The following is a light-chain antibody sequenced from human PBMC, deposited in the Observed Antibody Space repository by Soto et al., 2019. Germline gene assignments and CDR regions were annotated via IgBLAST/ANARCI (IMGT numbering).Light chain of an antibody. J-gene: IGKJ2*01. V-gene: IGKV3-15*01. CDR3: QQYNNWPSEYT. CDR1: QSVSSN. Sequence: EIVMTQSPATLSVSPGERSTLSCRASQSVSSNLAWYQQKPGQAPRLLIYGASTRATGIPARFSGSGSGTEVTLTNSSLQSEDFAVYYGQQYNNWPSEYTFGQGTKLEIK. CDR2: GAS.